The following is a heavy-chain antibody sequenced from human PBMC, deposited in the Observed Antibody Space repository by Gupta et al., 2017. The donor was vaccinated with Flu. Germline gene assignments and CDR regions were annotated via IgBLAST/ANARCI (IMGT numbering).Heavy chain of an antibody. CDR3: ARVPSIQLARGKYYGMDV. J-gene: IGHJ6*02. Sequence: GKGLEWIGYIYYSGSTNYNPSLKSRVTISVDTSKNQFSLKLSSVTAADTAVYYCARVPSIQLARGKYYGMDVWGQGTTVTVSS. V-gene: IGHV4-59*01. CDR2: IYYSGST. D-gene: IGHD5-18*01.